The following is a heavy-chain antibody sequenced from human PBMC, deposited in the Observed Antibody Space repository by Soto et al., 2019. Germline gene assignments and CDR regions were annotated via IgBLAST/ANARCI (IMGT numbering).Heavy chain of an antibody. J-gene: IGHJ6*02. Sequence: GGSLSLSCAPSAVPFSGCHMHSVRQAPTKGLEWGAVISYDGSKKYYAASVTGRFTIYRDNSKNTLYLQMNSLRAEDTAVYYCAKDHVAVAGMGDYYYYYGMDGWGQGTTGTVSS. D-gene: IGHD6-19*01. CDR3: AKDHVAVAGMGDYYYYYGMDG. CDR2: ISYDGSKK. CDR1: AVPFSGCH. V-gene: IGHV3-30*18.